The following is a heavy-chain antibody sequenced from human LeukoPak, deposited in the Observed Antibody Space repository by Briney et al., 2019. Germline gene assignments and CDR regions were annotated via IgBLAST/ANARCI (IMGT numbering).Heavy chain of an antibody. J-gene: IGHJ6*03. V-gene: IGHV3-48*04. CDR1: GFTFSSYG. CDR2: ISSSGSTI. CDR3: ARERDSSSWYLSYYMDV. Sequence: GGSLRLSCAASGFTFSSYGMSWVRQAPGKGLEWVSYISSSGSTIYYADSVKGRFTISRDNAKNSLYLQMNSLRAEDTAVYYCARERDSSSWYLSYYMDVWGKGTTVTISS. D-gene: IGHD6-13*01.